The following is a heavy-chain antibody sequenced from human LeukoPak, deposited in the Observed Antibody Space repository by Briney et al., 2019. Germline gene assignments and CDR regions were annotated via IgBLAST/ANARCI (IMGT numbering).Heavy chain of an antibody. V-gene: IGHV3-74*01. CDR1: GFTFSSHW. D-gene: IGHD5-18*01. CDR2: INSDGSSI. J-gene: IGHJ4*02. CDR3: ARDTTAMVTWYFDY. Sequence: GGSLRLSCAASGFTFSSHWMHWVRQAPGKGLVWVSRINSDGSSISYADSVKGRFTISRDNSKNTLYLQMNSLRAEDTAVYYCARDTTAMVTWYFDYWGQGTLVTVSS.